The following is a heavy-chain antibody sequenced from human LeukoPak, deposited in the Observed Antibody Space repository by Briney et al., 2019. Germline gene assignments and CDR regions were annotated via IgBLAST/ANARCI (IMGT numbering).Heavy chain of an antibody. CDR2: MSGSGDTT. D-gene: IGHD2-15*01. J-gene: IGHJ4*02. CDR3: HSRWRGYFDY. V-gene: IGHV3-23*01. Sequence: GGSLRLSCAASGFPFSSYAMSWVRQAPETGLEWVSVMSGSGDTTYYADSVKGRFTISRDNSKNTLYLQMNSLRAEDTAVYYCHSRWRGYFDYWGQGTLVTVSS. CDR1: GFPFSSYA.